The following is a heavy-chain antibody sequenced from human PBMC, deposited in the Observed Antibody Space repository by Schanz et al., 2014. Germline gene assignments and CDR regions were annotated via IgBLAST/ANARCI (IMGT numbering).Heavy chain of an antibody. Sequence: QVHLQESGPGLVKPSETLSVTCTVSGGSINNYFWTWIRQPAGKGLEWIGRIYSNGISHYNPSLDSRVPMTVDTAKNKFSLYLTTVTPADAAIYYCVRVKGEHSGHDYIVYWGQGIQVTVSP. D-gene: IGHD5-12*01. CDR1: GGSINNYF. J-gene: IGHJ4*02. CDR2: IYSNGIS. CDR3: VRVKGEHSGHDYIVY. V-gene: IGHV4-4*07.